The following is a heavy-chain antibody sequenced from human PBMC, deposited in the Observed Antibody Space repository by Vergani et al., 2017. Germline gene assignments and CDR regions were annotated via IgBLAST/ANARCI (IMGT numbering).Heavy chain of an antibody. CDR2: IYYSGST. CDR3: ARVADCSSTSCYAYYDYYYYMDV. Sequence: QVQLQESGPGLVKPSQTLSLTCTVSGGSISSGSYYWSWIRQPPGKGLEWIGYIYYSGSTNYNPSLKSRVTISVDTSKNQFSLKLSSVTAADTAVYYCARVADCSSTSCYAYYDYYYYMDVWGKGP. J-gene: IGHJ6*03. CDR1: GGSISSGSYY. V-gene: IGHV4-61*01. D-gene: IGHD2-2*01.